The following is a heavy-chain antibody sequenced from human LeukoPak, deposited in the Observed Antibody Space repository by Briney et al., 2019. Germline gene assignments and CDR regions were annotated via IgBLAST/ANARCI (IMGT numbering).Heavy chain of an antibody. D-gene: IGHD3-9*01. V-gene: IGHV4-61*08. CDR2: IYYTGST. CDR3: ARGETPNVPTG. Sequence: PSETLSLTCTVSGGSIDSLDYYWGWIRQPPGKGLEWIGYIYYTGSTNYNPSLKSRVTISVDTSKNQFSLKLSSVTAADTAVYYCARGETPNVPTGWGQGTLVIVSS. CDR1: GGSIDSLDYY. J-gene: IGHJ4*02.